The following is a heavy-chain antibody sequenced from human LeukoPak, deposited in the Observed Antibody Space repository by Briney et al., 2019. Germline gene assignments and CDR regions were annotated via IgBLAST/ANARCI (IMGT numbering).Heavy chain of an antibody. Sequence: SSETLSLTCTVSGGSISSNYWSWIRQSPGKGLEWIGYIYHSGSTNHNPSLKSRVTISVDTSKNQYSLKLSSVTAADPAVYYCSSHVETITGTPIDAFDIWGQGTMVTVSS. D-gene: IGHD1/OR15-1a*01. CDR1: GGSISSNY. V-gene: IGHV4-59*08. CDR3: SSHVETITGTPIDAFDI. CDR2: IYHSGST. J-gene: IGHJ3*02.